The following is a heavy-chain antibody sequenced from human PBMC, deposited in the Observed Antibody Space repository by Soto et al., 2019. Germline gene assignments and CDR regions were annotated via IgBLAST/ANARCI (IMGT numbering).Heavy chain of an antibody. CDR2: IKQDGSEK. D-gene: IGHD3-9*01. V-gene: IGHV3-7*01. J-gene: IGHJ6*03. Sequence: GGSLRLSCAASGFTFSSYWMSWVRQAPGKGLEWVANIKQDGSEKYYVDSVKGRFTTSRDNAKNSLYLQMNSLRAEDTAVYYCARDEGEYYDILTGYYKRDYYYYYMDVWGKGTTVTVSS. CDR1: GFTFSSYW. CDR3: ARDEGEYYDILTGYYKRDYYYYYMDV.